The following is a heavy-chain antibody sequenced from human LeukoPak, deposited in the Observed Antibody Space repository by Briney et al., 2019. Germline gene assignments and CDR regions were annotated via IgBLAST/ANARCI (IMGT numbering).Heavy chain of an antibody. J-gene: IGHJ5*02. CDR3: FPQSLDNWFDP. CDR2: TYYSGST. V-gene: IGHV4-39*01. Sequence: PSETLSLTCTVSGGSISSSSYYWGWIRQPPGKGLEWIGSTYYSGSTYYNPSLKSRVTISVDTSKNQFSLKLSSVTAADTAVYYCFPQSLDNWFDPWGQGTLVTVSS. CDR1: GGSISSSSYY.